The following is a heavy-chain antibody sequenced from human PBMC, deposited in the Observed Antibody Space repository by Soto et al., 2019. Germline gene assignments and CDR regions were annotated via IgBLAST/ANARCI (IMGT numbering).Heavy chain of an antibody. J-gene: IGHJ4*02. Sequence: SETLSLTCTVSGGSISSSSYYWGWIRQPPGKGLEWIGSIYYSGYTYYNPSLKSRVTISVDTYKNQFSLKLSSVFAAVTAVYYCARDNIAGLFDYWGQGTRITVSS. V-gene: IGHV4-39*01. CDR3: ARDNIAGLFDY. CDR1: GGSISSSSYY. CDR2: IYYSGYT. D-gene: IGHD1-1*01.